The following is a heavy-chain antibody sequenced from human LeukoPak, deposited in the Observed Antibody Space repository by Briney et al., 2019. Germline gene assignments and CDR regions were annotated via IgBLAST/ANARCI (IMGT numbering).Heavy chain of an antibody. CDR2: ISGSGGST. Sequence: GGSLRLSCAASGFTFSSYAMSWVRQAPGKGLEWVSAISGSGGSTYYADSVKGRFTISRDNSKNTLYLQMNSLRAEDTAAYYCAKGNTVASQIDYWGQGTLVTVSS. D-gene: IGHD5-12*01. CDR1: GFTFSSYA. CDR3: AKGNTVASQIDY. V-gene: IGHV3-23*01. J-gene: IGHJ4*02.